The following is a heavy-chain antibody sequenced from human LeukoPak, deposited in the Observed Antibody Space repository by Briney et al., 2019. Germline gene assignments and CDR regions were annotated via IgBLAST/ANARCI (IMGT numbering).Heavy chain of an antibody. J-gene: IGHJ5*02. Sequence: GASVKVSCKASGYTFTDYCIHWVRRAPGQGLEWMGRINPNSGGTNYAQKFQGRVTMTRDTSISTAYMELSRLRSDDTAVYYCARGYCSGGSCYSVQNWFDPWGQGTLVTVSS. V-gene: IGHV1-2*06. CDR2: INPNSGGT. CDR1: GYTFTDYC. D-gene: IGHD2-15*01. CDR3: ARGYCSGGSCYSVQNWFDP.